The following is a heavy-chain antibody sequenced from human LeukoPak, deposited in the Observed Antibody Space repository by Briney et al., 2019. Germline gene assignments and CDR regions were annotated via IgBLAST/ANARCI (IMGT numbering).Heavy chain of an antibody. CDR1: GGSISSYY. V-gene: IGHV4-4*07. J-gene: IGHJ4*02. D-gene: IGHD6-13*01. Sequence: SETLSLTCTVSGGSISSYYWSWIRQPAGKGLEWIGRIYTSGSTNYNPSLKSRVTMSVDTSKNQFSLKLTSMTAADTAVYYCAREVNSSTWRPLDFWGQGTLVTVSS. CDR2: IYTSGST. CDR3: AREVNSSTWRPLDF.